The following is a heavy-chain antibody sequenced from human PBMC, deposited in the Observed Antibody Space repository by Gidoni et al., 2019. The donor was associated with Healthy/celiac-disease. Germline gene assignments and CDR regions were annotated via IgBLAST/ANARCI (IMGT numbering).Heavy chain of an antibody. CDR1: GFTFSSYD. Sequence: QVQLVESGGGVVQPGRSLRLPCAASGFTFSSYDMHWVRQAPGKGLGWVAVISYDGSNKYYADYVKGRFTISRDNSKNTLYLQMNSLRAEDTAVYYCARSGYRPPTIYYYYYGMDVWGQGTTVTVS. CDR2: ISYDGSNK. CDR3: ARSGYRPPTIYYYYYGMDV. J-gene: IGHJ6*02. V-gene: IGHV3-30-3*01. D-gene: IGHD5-12*01.